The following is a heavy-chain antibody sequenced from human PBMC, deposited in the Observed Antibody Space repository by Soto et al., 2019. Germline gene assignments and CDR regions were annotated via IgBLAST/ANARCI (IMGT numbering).Heavy chain of an antibody. CDR3: VKGEYYYDSSGYYPFDY. CDR2: ISTNGGST. Sequence: GGFLRLSCSASGFTFSIYAMHWVRQAPGKGLEYVSSISTNGGSTDYADSVKGRFTISRDNSKNTVYLQMSSLRVEDTAVYYCVKGEYYYDSSGYYPFDYWGQGTLVPVSS. D-gene: IGHD3-22*01. V-gene: IGHV3-64D*06. J-gene: IGHJ4*02. CDR1: GFTFSIYA.